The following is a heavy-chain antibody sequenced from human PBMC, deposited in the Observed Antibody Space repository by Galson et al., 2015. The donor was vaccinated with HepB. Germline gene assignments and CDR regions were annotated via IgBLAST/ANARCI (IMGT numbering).Heavy chain of an antibody. CDR2: ISGRDSTS. CDR1: GITINDKY. J-gene: IGHJ4*02. CDR3: VRDGIYCRGGWCHPY. D-gene: IGHD2-15*01. Sequence: SLRLSCAVSGITINDKYMSWIRQAPGKGLEWISHISGRDSTSYYADSVQGRFSITRDNAKNSLYLQMSSLRAEDTAVYHCVRDGIYCRGGWCHPYWGQGTLVSVSS. V-gene: IGHV3-11*04.